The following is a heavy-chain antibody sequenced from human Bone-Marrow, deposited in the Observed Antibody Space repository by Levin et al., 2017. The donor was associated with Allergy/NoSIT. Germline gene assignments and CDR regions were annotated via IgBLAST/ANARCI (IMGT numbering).Heavy chain of an antibody. Sequence: GESLKISCAASGFVVSRNHMSWVRQAPGKGLEWLSVTYSGGATSYRDSVQGRFTISRDNFKNTLYLQMNSLRVEDTAIYYCARDNYDTPGELDFWGQGTLVTVS. J-gene: IGHJ4*02. CDR1: GFVVSRNH. CDR3: ARDNYDTPGELDF. CDR2: TYSGGAT. V-gene: IGHV3-53*01. D-gene: IGHD3-9*01.